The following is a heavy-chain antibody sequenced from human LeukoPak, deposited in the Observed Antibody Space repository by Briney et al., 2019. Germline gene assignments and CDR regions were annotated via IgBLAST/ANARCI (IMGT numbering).Heavy chain of an antibody. V-gene: IGHV1-2*02. D-gene: IGHD5-24*01. Sequence: ASAEVSCKASGYTFTDYYIHWLRQARGQGLEWMGWIIPNNGGTNYAPKFRGRVTMTRDTSISTAYMELSRLRSDGTAVYYCARGLSIEGYNFNYWGQGTLVTVSS. CDR3: ARGLSIEGYNFNY. CDR2: IIPNNGGT. CDR1: GYTFTDYY. J-gene: IGHJ4*02.